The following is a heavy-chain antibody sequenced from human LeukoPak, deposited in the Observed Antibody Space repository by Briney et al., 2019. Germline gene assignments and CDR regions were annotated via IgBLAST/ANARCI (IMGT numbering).Heavy chain of an antibody. V-gene: IGHV3-23*01. J-gene: IGHJ4*02. CDR1: GFTFSTSA. CDR3: AKLLPAAGTGY. D-gene: IGHD6-13*01. Sequence: GGSLRLSCAASGFTFSTSAMSWVRQAPGKGLEWVSSIGNSGGTTYYADSVKGRFTTSRDNSKNTLYLQMNSLRAEDTALYYCAKLLPAAGTGYWGQGTLVTVSS. CDR2: IGNSGGTT.